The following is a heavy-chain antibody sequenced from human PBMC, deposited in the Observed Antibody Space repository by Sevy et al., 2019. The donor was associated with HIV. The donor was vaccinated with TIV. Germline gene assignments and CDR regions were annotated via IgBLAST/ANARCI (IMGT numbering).Heavy chain of an antibody. Sequence: ASVKVSCKASGYTFTSYAMNWVRQAPGQGLEWMGWINTNTGNPTYSQGFTGRFVFSLDTSVSTAYLQISSLKAEDTAVYYCARGSAPPPEFWSGYYQELGVHFDYWGQRTLVTVSS. D-gene: IGHD3-3*01. CDR2: INTNTGNP. J-gene: IGHJ4*02. CDR3: ARGSAPPPEFWSGYYQELGVHFDY. V-gene: IGHV7-4-1*02. CDR1: GYTFTSYA.